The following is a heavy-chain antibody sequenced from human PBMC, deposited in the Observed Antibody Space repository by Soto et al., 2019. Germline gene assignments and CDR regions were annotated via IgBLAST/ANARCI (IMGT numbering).Heavy chain of an antibody. CDR3: AKVDSSNWYSLDF. Sequence: PGGSLLLCCASSVFTFYIVGMSWVRQPPGKGLDWVSGVSISGGGTHYAPAVKGRFTISRDNSKEAVYLQMDSLRVDDTAVYYCAKVDSSNWYSLDFWGQGTMVTVSS. D-gene: IGHD6-13*01. CDR2: VSISGGGT. J-gene: IGHJ4*02. CDR1: VFTFYIVG. V-gene: IGHV3-23*01.